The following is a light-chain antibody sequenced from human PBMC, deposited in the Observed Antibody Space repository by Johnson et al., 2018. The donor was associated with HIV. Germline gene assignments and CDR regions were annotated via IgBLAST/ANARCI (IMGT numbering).Light chain of an antibody. Sequence: QSVLTQPPSVSAAPGQKVTISCSGSSSNIGNNYVSWYQQLPGTAPRIVTYDNNKRPSGIPDRFSGSKSGTSATLGITGLQTWDEADYYCGTWDTSLGAQYVFGSGTKVTVL. CDR1: SSNIGNNY. J-gene: IGLJ1*01. CDR3: GTWDTSLGAQYV. CDR2: DNN. V-gene: IGLV1-51*01.